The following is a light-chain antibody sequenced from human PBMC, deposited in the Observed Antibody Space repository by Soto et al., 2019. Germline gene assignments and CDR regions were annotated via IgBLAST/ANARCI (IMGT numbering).Light chain of an antibody. J-gene: IGLJ2*01. Sequence: QSVLTQPASVSGSPGQSITISCTGTSSDVGSYNLVSWYQQHPGKAPKLMIYEGSKRPSGVSNRFSGSNSGNTASLTNSGSHVEDKADYFCCSYAGSNVVFGGGTTLTAL. CDR1: SSDVGSYNL. V-gene: IGLV2-23*01. CDR3: CSYAGSNVV. CDR2: EGS.